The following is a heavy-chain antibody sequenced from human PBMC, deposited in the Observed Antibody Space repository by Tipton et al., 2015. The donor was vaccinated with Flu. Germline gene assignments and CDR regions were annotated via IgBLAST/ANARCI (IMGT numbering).Heavy chain of an antibody. Sequence: QLVQSGAEVKPSETLSLTCSVSGDSLNSYYWSWIRQSPGKGLEWIGQVYYSGTTNYNPSLKSRVTISLDKSKNQFSLTLKSMTTADTAVFYCARGGWEPHGGWFDPWGQGILVTVSS. CDR2: VYYSGTT. CDR1: GDSLNSYY. CDR3: ARGGWEPHGGWFDP. J-gene: IGHJ5*02. D-gene: IGHD1-26*01. V-gene: IGHV4-59*01.